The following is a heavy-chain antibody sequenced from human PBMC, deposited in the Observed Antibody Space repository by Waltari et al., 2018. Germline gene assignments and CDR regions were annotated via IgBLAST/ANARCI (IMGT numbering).Heavy chain of an antibody. CDR2: VSFEETTQ. CDR1: GFNFNDYG. D-gene: IGHD1-1*01. V-gene: IGHV3-30*03. Sequence: QVHLVESGGGVVQPGGSLRLSCAGSGFNFNDYGIHWVRQAPGQGREWLAVVSFEETTQYYADSVKGRFTISRDKSMNTVYLEMNSLRPDDTAMYYCASVTGTGYWGQGTLVTVSS. J-gene: IGHJ4*02. CDR3: ASVTGTGY.